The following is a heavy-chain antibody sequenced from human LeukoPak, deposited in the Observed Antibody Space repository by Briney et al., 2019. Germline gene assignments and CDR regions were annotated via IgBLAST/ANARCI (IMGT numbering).Heavy chain of an antibody. J-gene: IGHJ1*01. V-gene: IGHV4-34*01. CDR2: INHSGST. CDR3: ARTHDEYYYDSSGYQH. Sequence: SETLSLTCAVYGGSFSGYYWSWIRQPPGKGLEWIGEINHSGSTNYNPSLKSRVTISVDTSKNQFSLKLSSVTAADTAVYYCARTHDEYYYDSSGYQHWGQGTLSPSPQ. D-gene: IGHD3-22*01. CDR1: GGSFSGYY.